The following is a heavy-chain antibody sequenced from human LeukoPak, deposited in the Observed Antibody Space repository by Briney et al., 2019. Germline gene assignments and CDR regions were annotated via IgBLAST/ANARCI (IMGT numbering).Heavy chain of an antibody. CDR1: GLTFSSYW. CDR3: ARAGGIQLWSPYFDY. J-gene: IGHJ4*02. V-gene: IGHV3-7*03. D-gene: IGHD5-18*01. Sequence: GGSLRLSCAASGLTFSSYWVSWVRQAPGKGLEWVANIKQDGSEKYYVDSVKGRFTISRDNAKNSLYLQMNSLRAEDTAVYYCARAGGIQLWSPYFDYWGQGTLVTVSS. CDR2: IKQDGSEK.